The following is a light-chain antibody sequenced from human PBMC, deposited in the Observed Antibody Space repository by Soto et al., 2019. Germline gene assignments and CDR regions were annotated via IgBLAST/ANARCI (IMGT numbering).Light chain of an antibody. J-gene: IGKJ1*01. CDR1: QSVSSNH. V-gene: IGKV3-20*01. CDR3: QQYSSSRT. CDR2: GGS. Sequence: EIVLTQSPGTLSLSPGERATLSCRASQSVSSNHLAWYQQKPGQAPRPLIYGGSSRATGIPVRFSGSGSETDFTLTITRLEPEDFAVYYCQQYSSSRTFGQGTKVDIK.